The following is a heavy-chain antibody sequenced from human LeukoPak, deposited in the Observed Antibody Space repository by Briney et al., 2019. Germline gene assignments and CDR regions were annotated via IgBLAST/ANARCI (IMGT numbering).Heavy chain of an antibody. CDR1: GFTFSSYG. J-gene: IGHJ4*02. CDR3: ARAGYCSGGSCYGSVY. V-gene: IGHV3-33*01. CDR2: IWYDGSIQ. Sequence: TGGSLRLSCAASGFTFSSYGMHWVRQAPGKGLEWVAAIWYDGSIQYYADSVKGRFTISRDNSKNTLYLQMDSLRGEETAVYYCARAGYCSGGSCYGSVYWGQGTLVSVSS. D-gene: IGHD2-15*01.